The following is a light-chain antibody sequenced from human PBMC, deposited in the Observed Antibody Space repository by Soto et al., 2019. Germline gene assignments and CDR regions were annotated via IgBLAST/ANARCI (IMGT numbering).Light chain of an antibody. CDR2: HAI. V-gene: IGKV3-15*01. J-gene: IGKJ4*01. CDR1: ESVSNN. CDR3: QHYNQWPLT. Sequence: EIVMTQSPATLSVSPGERATLSCRASESVSNNLAWYQQKPGQAPRLLIYHAITRATGIPARFSGSGSGTELTLTISSLQSEDFALYYCQHYNQWPLTFGGGTKVEI.